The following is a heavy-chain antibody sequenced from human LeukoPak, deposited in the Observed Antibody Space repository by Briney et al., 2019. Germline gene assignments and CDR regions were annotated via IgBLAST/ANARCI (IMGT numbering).Heavy chain of an antibody. CDR2: INHSGST. CDR3: ARSQGAFDI. J-gene: IGHJ3*02. Sequence: SETLSLTCAVYGGSFSGYYWSWIRQPPGKGLEWIGEINHSGSTNYNPSLKSQVTISVDTSKNQFSLKLSSVTAADTAVYYCARSQGAFDIWGQGTMVTVSS. V-gene: IGHV4-34*01. CDR1: GGSFSGYY.